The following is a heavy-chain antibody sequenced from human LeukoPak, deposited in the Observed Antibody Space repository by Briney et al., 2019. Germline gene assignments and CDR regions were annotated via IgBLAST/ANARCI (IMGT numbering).Heavy chain of an antibody. D-gene: IGHD4-11*01. Sequence: PGGSLRLSCAASAFTFSSYAMYWVRQAPGRGLEWVAVISYDGSSKYSADSVKGRFTISRDNSKSTLFLQMNSLRADDTAVYYCARDREAYSNPMKDGAFDIWGQRTMVTVSS. CDR3: ARDREAYSNPMKDGAFDI. CDR1: AFTFSSYA. CDR2: ISYDGSSK. J-gene: IGHJ3*02. V-gene: IGHV3-30*04.